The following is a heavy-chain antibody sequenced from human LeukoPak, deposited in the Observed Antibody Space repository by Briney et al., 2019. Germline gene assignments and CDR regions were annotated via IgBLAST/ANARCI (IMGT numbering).Heavy chain of an antibody. D-gene: IGHD3-10*01. CDR2: IKQDGSEK. V-gene: IGHV3-7*03. J-gene: IGHJ5*02. Sequence: GGSLRLSCAASGFTLSTYWMTWVRQAPGKGLEWVANIKQDGSEKYYVDSVKGRFTISRDNAKNSLYLQMNSLRDEDTAVYYCARVGGSIWFGEFRFDPWGQGTLVTVSS. CDR1: GFTLSTYW. CDR3: ARVGGSIWFGEFRFDP.